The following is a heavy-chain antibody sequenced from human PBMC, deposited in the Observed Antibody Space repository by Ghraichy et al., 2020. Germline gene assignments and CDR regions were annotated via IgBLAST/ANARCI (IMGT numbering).Heavy chain of an antibody. CDR2: ISSSSSTI. CDR1: GFTFSSYS. CDR3: ARALVAVAGTAIGWFDP. J-gene: IGHJ5*02. Sequence: GESLNISCAASGFTFSSYSMNWVRQAPGKGLEWVSYISSSSSTIYYADSVKGRFTISRDNAKNSLYLQMNSLRDEDTAVYYCARALVAVAGTAIGWFDPWGQGTLVTVSS. V-gene: IGHV3-48*02. D-gene: IGHD6-19*01.